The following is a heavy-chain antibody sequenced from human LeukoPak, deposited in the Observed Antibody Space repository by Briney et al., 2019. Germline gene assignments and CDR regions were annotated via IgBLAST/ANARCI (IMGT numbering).Heavy chain of an antibody. V-gene: IGHV1-2*02. J-gene: IGHJ5*02. CDR3: ARDQGSSSPRGWFDP. CDR2: INPNSGGT. D-gene: IGHD6-13*01. Sequence: ASVKVSCKASGYTFTGYYMHWVRQAPGQGLEWMGWINPNSGGTNYAQKFQGRVTMTRDTSIGTAYMELSRLRSDDTAVYYCARDQGSSSPRGWFDPWGQGTLVTVSS. CDR1: GYTFTGYY.